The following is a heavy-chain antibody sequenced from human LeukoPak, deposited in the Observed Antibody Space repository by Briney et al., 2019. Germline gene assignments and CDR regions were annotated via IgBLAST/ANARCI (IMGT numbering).Heavy chain of an antibody. CDR2: IYYSGST. V-gene: IGHV4-59*01. CDR1: GGSISSYY. J-gene: IGHJ4*02. Sequence: SETLSLTCTVSGGSISSYYWSWIRQPPGKGLEWIGYIYYSGSTNYNPSLKSRVTISVDTSKNQFALKLSSVTAADTAVYYCARYAPGSGWDFDYWGQGTLVTVSS. CDR3: ARYAPGSGWDFDY. D-gene: IGHD6-19*01.